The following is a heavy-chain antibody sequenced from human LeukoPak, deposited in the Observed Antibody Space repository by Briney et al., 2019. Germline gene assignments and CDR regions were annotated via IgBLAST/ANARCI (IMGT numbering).Heavy chain of an antibody. CDR3: ARDRGAYYDSSGYYYGDAFDI. J-gene: IGHJ3*02. D-gene: IGHD3-22*01. Sequence: GGSLRLSCSASGFTVTSNYMNWVRQAPGKGLEWVSVIYRSGSTLYEDSVKGRFTISRDNSKNTLYLQMNSLRAEDTAVYYCARDRGAYYDSSGYYYGDAFDIWGQGTMVTVSS. CDR1: GFTVTSNY. CDR2: IYRSGST. V-gene: IGHV3-53*01.